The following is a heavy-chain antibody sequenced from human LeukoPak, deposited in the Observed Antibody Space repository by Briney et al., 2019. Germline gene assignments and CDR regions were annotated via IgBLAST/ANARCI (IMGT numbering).Heavy chain of an antibody. CDR2: INPNSGGT. Sequence: ASVKVSCKASGYTFTGYYMHWVRQAPGEGLEWMGCINPNSGGTNYAQKFQGRVTMTRDTSISTAYMELSRLRSDDTAMYYCARESGGHLQLWLPYYYYMDVWGKGTTVTVSS. D-gene: IGHD5-18*01. CDR1: GYTFTGYY. CDR3: ARESGGHLQLWLPYYYYMDV. V-gene: IGHV1-2*02. J-gene: IGHJ6*03.